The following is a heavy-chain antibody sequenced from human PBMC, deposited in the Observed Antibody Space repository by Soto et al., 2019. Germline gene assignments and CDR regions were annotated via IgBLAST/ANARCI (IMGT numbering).Heavy chain of an antibody. CDR3: ARSHRDNWGSPDYFDY. CDR1: GGSISSGGYY. V-gene: IGHV4-31*03. Sequence: SETLSVTCTVSGGSISSGGYYWSWIRQHPGKGLEWIGYIYYNGDTYYNPSLKSRVSISIDTSKNQFSLRLTSVTAADTAVYYCARSHRDNWGSPDYFDYWGQGTLVTVSS. J-gene: IGHJ4*02. CDR2: IYYNGDT. D-gene: IGHD7-27*01.